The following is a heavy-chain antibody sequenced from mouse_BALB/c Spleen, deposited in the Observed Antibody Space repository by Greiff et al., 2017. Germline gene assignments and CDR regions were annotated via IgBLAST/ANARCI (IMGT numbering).Heavy chain of an antibody. CDR3: TRDQDDGGFAY. D-gene: IGHD2-3*01. J-gene: IGHJ3*01. V-gene: IGHV5-6-4*01. Sequence: EVKVVESGGGLVKPGGSLKLSCAASGFTFSSYTMSWVRQTPEKRLEWVATISSGGSYTYYPDSVKGRFTISRDNAKNTLYLQMSSLKSEDTAMYYCTRDQDDGGFAYWGQGTLVTVSA. CDR1: GFTFSSYT. CDR2: ISSGGSYT.